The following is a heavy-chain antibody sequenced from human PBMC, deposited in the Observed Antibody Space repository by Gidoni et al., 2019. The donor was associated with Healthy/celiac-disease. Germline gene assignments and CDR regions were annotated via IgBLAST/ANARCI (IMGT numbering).Heavy chain of an antibody. V-gene: IGHV4-39*01. D-gene: IGHD3-16*02. CDR3: ARQPYDYVWGSYRYDY. J-gene: IGHJ4*02. CDR2: IYYSGST. Sequence: EALSLTCPVSGCSISSSSYYWGWIRQPPGKGLEWIGSIYYSGSTYYNPSLKSRVTISVDTSKNQFSLKLSSVTAADTAVYYCARQPYDYVWGSYRYDYWGQGTLVTVSS. CDR1: GCSISSSSYY.